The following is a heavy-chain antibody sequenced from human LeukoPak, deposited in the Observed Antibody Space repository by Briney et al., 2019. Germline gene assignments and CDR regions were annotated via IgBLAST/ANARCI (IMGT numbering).Heavy chain of an antibody. CDR3: ARLTSDGTIANLRRYYYYGMDV. CDR1: GGSFSGYY. D-gene: IGHD2-15*01. CDR2: IDHSGST. J-gene: IGHJ6*02. Sequence: SETLSLTCAVYGGSFSGYYWSWIRQPPGKGLEWIGDIDHSGSTTYNPSLKSRVSISVDTSKNQFSLKLSSVTAADTAVYYCARLTSDGTIANLRRYYYYGMDVWGQGTAVTVSS. V-gene: IGHV4-34*01.